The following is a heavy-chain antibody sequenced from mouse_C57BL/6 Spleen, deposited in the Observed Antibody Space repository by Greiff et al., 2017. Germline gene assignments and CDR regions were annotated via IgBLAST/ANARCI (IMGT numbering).Heavy chain of an antibody. Sequence: VQLQQSGAELARPGASVKLSCKASGYTFTSYGISWVKQRTGQGLEWIGEIYPRSGNTYYNEKFKGKATLTVDKSSSTAYMQLSSLTSEDSAVYYCASGVYDYDFDYWGQGTTLTVSS. CDR1: GYTFTSYG. V-gene: IGHV1-81*01. J-gene: IGHJ2*01. CDR2: IYPRSGNT. CDR3: ASGVYDYDFDY. D-gene: IGHD2-4*01.